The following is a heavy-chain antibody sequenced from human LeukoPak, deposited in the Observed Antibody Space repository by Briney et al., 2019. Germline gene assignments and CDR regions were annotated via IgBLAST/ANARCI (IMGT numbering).Heavy chain of an antibody. V-gene: IGHV3-23*01. CDR3: AKDREYSSGRINIPYYYYYYYMDV. D-gene: IGHD6-19*01. Sequence: PGGSLRLSCAASGFTFSSDAMSWVRQAPGRGLDWISTISGGGDTTYYSVSVKGRFTISRDNSKNTLFLQMNSLRAEDTAVYYCAKDREYSSGRINIPYYYYYYYMDVWGKGTTVTVSS. CDR1: GFTFSSDA. CDR2: ISGGGDTT. J-gene: IGHJ6*03.